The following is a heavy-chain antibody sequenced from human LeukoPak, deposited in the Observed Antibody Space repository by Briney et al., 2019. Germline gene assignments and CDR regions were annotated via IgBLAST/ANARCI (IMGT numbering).Heavy chain of an antibody. CDR1: GGSISSYY. V-gene: IGHV4-59*08. J-gene: IGHJ3*02. CDR2: IYYSGST. Sequence: PSETLSLTCTVSGGSISSYYWSWIRQPPGKGLEWIGYIYYSGSTNYNPSLKNRVTISVDTSKNQFSLKLSSVTAADTAVYYCASGSDYYDSSGYDAFDIWGQGTMVTVSS. CDR3: ASGSDYYDSSGYDAFDI. D-gene: IGHD3-22*01.